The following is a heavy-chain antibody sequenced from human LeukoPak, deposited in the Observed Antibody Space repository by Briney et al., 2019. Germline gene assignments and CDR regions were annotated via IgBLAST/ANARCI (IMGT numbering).Heavy chain of an antibody. V-gene: IGHV4-59*01. Sequence: SETLSLTCTVSGGSISSYYWSWIRQSPRKGLEWIGYIYYSGSTNYNPSLKSRVTISVDTSKNQFSLKLSSVTAADTAVYYCARTTEGGYTYDYFYYYYMDVWGKGTTVTISS. CDR2: IYYSGST. J-gene: IGHJ6*03. D-gene: IGHD5-18*01. CDR1: GGSISSYY. CDR3: ARTTEGGYTYDYFYYYYMDV.